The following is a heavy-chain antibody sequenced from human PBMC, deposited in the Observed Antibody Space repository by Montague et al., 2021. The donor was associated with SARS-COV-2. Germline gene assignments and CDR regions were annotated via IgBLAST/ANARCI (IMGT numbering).Heavy chain of an antibody. CDR1: GGSVSHGLYY. CDR2: IYNSGTT. CDR3: ARDRDDPLTGYSNDAFDT. J-gene: IGHJ3*02. V-gene: IGHV4-61*02. Sequence: TLSLTCTVSGGSVSHGLYYRSWIPQPAGKGLEWIGRIYNSGTTKHNTSPESRVTISLDTSKNQFSLKLSSATAADTAIYYCARDRDDPLTGYSNDAFDTWGQGTLVTVSS. D-gene: IGHD3-9*01.